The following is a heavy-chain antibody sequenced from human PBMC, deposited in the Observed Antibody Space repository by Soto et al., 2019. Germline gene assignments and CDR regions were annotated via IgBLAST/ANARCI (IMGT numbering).Heavy chain of an antibody. Sequence: QVQLVQSGAEVKKPGSSVKVSCKASGGTFSSYTISWVRQAPGQGLEWMGRIIPILGIANYAQKFQGRVTITADKSTSTAYMELSSLRSEDTAVYYCARDTVTTSLGHHWFDPWGQGTLVTVSS. CDR3: ARDTVTTSLGHHWFDP. V-gene: IGHV1-69*08. CDR2: IIPILGIA. J-gene: IGHJ5*02. CDR1: GGTFSSYT. D-gene: IGHD4-17*01.